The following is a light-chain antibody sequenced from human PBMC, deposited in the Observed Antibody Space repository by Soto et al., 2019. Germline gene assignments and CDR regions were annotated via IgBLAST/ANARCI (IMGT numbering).Light chain of an antibody. CDR3: QQSYSTPIFT. V-gene: IGKV1-39*01. Sequence: DIQMTQSPSSLSASVGDRVTITCRASQSISSYLNWYQQKPGKAPKLLIYAASSLQSGVPSRFSGSGSGTDFTITISSLQHEDFATYYCQQSYSTPIFTFGPGTKVDIK. J-gene: IGKJ3*01. CDR1: QSISSY. CDR2: AAS.